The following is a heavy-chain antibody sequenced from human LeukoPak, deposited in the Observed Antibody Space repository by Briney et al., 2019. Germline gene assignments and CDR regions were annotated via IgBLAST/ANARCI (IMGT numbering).Heavy chain of an antibody. V-gene: IGHV4-39*01. CDR2: IYYSGST. J-gene: IGHJ5*02. Sequence: SETLSLTCTASGGSISSSSYYWGWIRQPPGKGLEWIGSIYYSGSTYYNPSLKSRVTISVNTSKNQFSLMLSSVSAADTAVYYCAPGSWYNWFDPWGQGTLVTVSS. CDR1: GGSISSSSYY. D-gene: IGHD6-13*01. CDR3: APGSWYNWFDP.